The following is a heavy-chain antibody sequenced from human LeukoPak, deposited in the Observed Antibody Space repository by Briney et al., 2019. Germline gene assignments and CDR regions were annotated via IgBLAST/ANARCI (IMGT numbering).Heavy chain of an antibody. V-gene: IGHV3-74*01. J-gene: IGHJ4*02. D-gene: IGHD2-21*02. CDR3: VKTLFGGDCD. Sequence: GGSLRLSCAPSGFTSWMHWVRQAPGTGLGWVSLITSDGSSTSYADSVKGPFTISRDNAKKTLYLQMSSLRAVDTAVYDCVKTLFGGDCDWGQGTLVTVSS. CDR1: GFTSW. CDR2: ITSDGSST.